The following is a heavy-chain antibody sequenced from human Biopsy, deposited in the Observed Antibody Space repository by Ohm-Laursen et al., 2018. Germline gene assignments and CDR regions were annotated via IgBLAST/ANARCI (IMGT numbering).Heavy chain of an antibody. Sequence: GTLSLTCTVSGGSIGGSGGYWSWIRQPPGKGLEWIGYISDTGTTNYNPSLRGRVAMSVDTSKNQFSLQLTSVTAADTAMFFCARLFRLDDYWNDDPPDGFDVWGQGTMVTVSS. V-gene: IGHV4-61*08. CDR3: ARLFRLDDYWNDDPPDGFDV. CDR1: GGSIGGSGGY. J-gene: IGHJ3*01. CDR2: ISDTGTT. D-gene: IGHD3-3*01.